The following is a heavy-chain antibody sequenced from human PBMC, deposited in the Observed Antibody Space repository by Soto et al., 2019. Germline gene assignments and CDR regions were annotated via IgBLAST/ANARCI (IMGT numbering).Heavy chain of an antibody. Sequence: PSETLSLTCTVSGGSISSGGYYWSWIRQHPGKGLEWIGYIYYSGSTYYNPSLKSRVTISVDTSKNQFSLKLSSVTAADTAVYYCARASSRGRPPAVDYWGQGTLVTVSS. CDR2: IYYSGST. J-gene: IGHJ4*02. CDR1: GGSISSGGYY. CDR3: ARASSRGRPPAVDY. V-gene: IGHV4-31*03. D-gene: IGHD3-16*01.